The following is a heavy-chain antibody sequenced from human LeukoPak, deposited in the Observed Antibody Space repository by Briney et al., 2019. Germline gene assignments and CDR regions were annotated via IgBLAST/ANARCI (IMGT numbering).Heavy chain of an antibody. CDR2: IYHSGIT. CDR3: ARGAVASSFPEYFQH. D-gene: IGHD6-19*01. V-gene: IGHV4-30-2*01. CDR1: GCSFNSGGDA. J-gene: IGHJ1*01. Sequence: TLSLTCAASGCSFNSGGDAWVRLRQPQGKDLTCIGSIYHSGITYYSPSLKSRVTISIDRSANQFSLKLSSVTAADTAVYYCARGAVASSFPEYFQHWGQGTLVTVSS.